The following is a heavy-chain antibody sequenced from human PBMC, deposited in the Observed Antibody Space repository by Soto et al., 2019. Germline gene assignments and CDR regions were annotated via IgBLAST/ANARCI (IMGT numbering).Heavy chain of an antibody. CDR3: ARKAWVRFDY. J-gene: IGHJ4*02. V-gene: IGHV4-4*02. Sequence: PSETLSLTCTVSGDSMTRSVWWTWVRQPPGKGLEWIGEVFHTGNTNYNPSLKSRVTMSVDKSTNEFSLKVTSATAADTAIYYCARKAWVRFDYWGQGALVTVSS. CDR2: VFHTGNT. D-gene: IGHD7-27*01. CDR1: GDSMTRSVW.